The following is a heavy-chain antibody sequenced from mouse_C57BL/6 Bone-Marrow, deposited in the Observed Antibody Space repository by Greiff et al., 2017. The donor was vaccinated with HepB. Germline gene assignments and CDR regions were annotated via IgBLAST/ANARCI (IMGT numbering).Heavy chain of an antibody. CDR3: VSYYYGSSAWYFEV. J-gene: IGHJ1*03. Sequence: QVQLQQPGAELVKPGASVKMSCKASGYTFTSYWITWVKQRPGQGLEWIGDIYPGSGSTNYNEKFKSKATLTVDTSSSTAYIQLGILTSEDSAVYYCVSYYYGSSAWYFEVWGTGTTVTVSS. CDR2: IYPGSGST. D-gene: IGHD1-1*01. V-gene: IGHV1-55*01. CDR1: GYTFTSYW.